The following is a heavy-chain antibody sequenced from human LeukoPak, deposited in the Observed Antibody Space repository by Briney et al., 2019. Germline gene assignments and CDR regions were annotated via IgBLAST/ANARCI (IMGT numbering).Heavy chain of an antibody. CDR1: GDSVSSNSAA. D-gene: IGHD3-16*01. CDR3: ARFVWVAFPNFAYFDY. J-gene: IGHJ4*02. CDR2: TYYRSKWYN. V-gene: IGHV6-1*01. Sequence: SQTLSLTCAISGDSVSSNSAAWNRIRQSPSRGLEWLGRTYYRSKWYNDYAVSVKSRITINPDTSKNQFSLQLNSVTPEDTAVYYCARFVWVAFPNFAYFDYWGQGTLVTVSS.